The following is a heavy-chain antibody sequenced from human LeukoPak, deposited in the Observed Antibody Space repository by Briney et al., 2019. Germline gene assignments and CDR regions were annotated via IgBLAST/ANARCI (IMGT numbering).Heavy chain of an antibody. V-gene: IGHV3-23*01. D-gene: IGHD4-17*01. Sequence: GGTLRLSCAASGFTFSSYGMSWVRQAPGKGLEWVSAISGSGGSTYYADSVKGRFTISRDNSKNTLYLQMNSLRAEDTAVYYCAKNTVTTGWFDPWGQGTLVTVSS. CDR2: ISGSGGST. J-gene: IGHJ5*02. CDR1: GFTFSSYG. CDR3: AKNTVTTGWFDP.